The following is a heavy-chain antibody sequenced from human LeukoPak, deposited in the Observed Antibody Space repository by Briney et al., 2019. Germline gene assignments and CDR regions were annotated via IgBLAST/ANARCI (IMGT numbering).Heavy chain of an antibody. CDR3: AREVVVPAAMLGLLYYFDY. CDR2: IIPIFGTA. Sequence: GSSVKVSCKASGGTFSSYAISWVRQATGQGLEWMGGIIPIFGTANYAQKFQGRVTITADKSTSTAYMELSSLRSEDTAVYYCAREVVVPAAMLGLLYYFDYWGQGTLDTVSS. CDR1: GGTFSSYA. J-gene: IGHJ4*02. D-gene: IGHD2-2*01. V-gene: IGHV1-69*06.